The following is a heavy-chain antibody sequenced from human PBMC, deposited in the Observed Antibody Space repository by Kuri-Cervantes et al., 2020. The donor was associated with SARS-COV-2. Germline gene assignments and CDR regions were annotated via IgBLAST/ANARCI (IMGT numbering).Heavy chain of an antibody. J-gene: IGHJ6*02. Sequence: SLKISCAASGFTFSSSWMHWVCRAPEKGLEWVADIKCDGSEKYYVDSVKGRLTISRDNAKNSLYLQVNSLRAEDMTVYYCAKDLGYCSSTSCVVYYYYGMDVWGQGTTVTVSS. CDR2: IKCDGSEK. D-gene: IGHD2-2*01. CDR1: GFTFSSSW. V-gene: IGHV3-52*01. CDR3: AKDLGYCSSTSCVVYYYYGMDV.